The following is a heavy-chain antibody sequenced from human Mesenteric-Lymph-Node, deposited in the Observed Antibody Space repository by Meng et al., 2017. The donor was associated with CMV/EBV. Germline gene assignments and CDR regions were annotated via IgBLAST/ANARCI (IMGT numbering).Heavy chain of an antibody. V-gene: IGHV3-21*01. CDR3: ARDPLHLAKYYFDY. J-gene: IGHJ4*02. Sequence: GESLKISCAASGFTFSDYCMNWVRQAPGKGLEWVSSISSTSNYIYYADSVKGRFTISRDNSKNTLYLQMNSLRAEDTAVYYCARDPLHLAKYYFDYWGQGTLVTVSS. CDR1: GFTFSDYC. D-gene: IGHD5-12*01. CDR2: ISSTSNYI.